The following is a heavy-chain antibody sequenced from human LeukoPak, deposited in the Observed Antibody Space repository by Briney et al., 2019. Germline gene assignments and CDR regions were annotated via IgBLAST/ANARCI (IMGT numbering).Heavy chain of an antibody. J-gene: IGHJ6*02. CDR1: GFTFSSYA. Sequence: GGSLRLSCAASGFTFSSYAMNWVRQAPGKGLEWVGRTRNKANSYTTEYAASVKGRFTISRDDSKNSLYLQMNSLKTEDTAVYYCARSINYPYYGSERFYYYGMDVWGQGTTVTVSS. V-gene: IGHV3-72*01. CDR2: TRNKANSYTT. CDR3: ARSINYPYYGSERFYYYGMDV. D-gene: IGHD3-10*01.